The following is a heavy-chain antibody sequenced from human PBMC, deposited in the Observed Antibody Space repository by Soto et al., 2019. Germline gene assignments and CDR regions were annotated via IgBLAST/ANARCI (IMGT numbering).Heavy chain of an antibody. Sequence: QVQLQQWGAGLLKPSETLSLTCAVYGGSFSDFYWYCIRQPPGKGLEWIGEINHSGSTSYNPSLKSRVTISVDTSKNIISLKLTSVTAADTAVYYCARGPRVVWVVPTAQRDVFDIWGQGTMVTGSS. J-gene: IGHJ3*02. CDR3: ARGPRVVWVVPTAQRDVFDI. CDR1: GGSFSDFY. D-gene: IGHD2-2*01. CDR2: INHSGST. V-gene: IGHV4-34*01.